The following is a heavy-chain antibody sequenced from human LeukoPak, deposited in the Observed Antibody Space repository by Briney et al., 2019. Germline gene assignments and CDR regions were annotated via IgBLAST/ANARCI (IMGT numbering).Heavy chain of an antibody. CDR2: INPNSGGT. J-gene: IGHJ4*02. CDR3: ARDLDSGYDTFDY. D-gene: IGHD5-12*01. Sequence: ASVKVSCKASGYTFTGYYMHWVRQAPGQGLEWMGWINPNSGGTNYAQKFQGRVTMTRDTSISTAYMELSRLRPDDTAVYYCARDLDSGYDTFDYWGQGTLVTVSS. CDR1: GYTFTGYY. V-gene: IGHV1-2*02.